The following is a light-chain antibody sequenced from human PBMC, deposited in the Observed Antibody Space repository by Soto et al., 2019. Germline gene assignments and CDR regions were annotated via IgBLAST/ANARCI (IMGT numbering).Light chain of an antibody. CDR2: KAS. CDR3: QQYNSFPYS. CDR1: QSIDRW. J-gene: IGKJ2*03. Sequence: DIQMTQSPSTLSASVGGRVTITCRASQSIDRWLAWYQQKPGKAPNLLVYKASSLESGVPSRFSGSGFGTEFTLTITSLQPDDFATYHCQQYNSFPYSFGQGTRLEIK. V-gene: IGKV1-5*03.